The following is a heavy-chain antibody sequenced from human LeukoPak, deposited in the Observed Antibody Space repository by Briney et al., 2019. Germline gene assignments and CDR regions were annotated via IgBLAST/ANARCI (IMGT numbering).Heavy chain of an antibody. D-gene: IGHD3-3*01. V-gene: IGHV3-11*01. J-gene: IGHJ3*02. CDR3: AREKKTEWTTGAFDM. CDR1: AFSLNAYN. Sequence: GGSLRLSCAASAFSLNAYNMNWVRQAPGKGLEWVSYTSPSGGTIYYTDSVKGRFTMSRDNAQNALYLEMNSLRAEDTAVYYCAREKKTEWTTGAFDMWGQGTMVIVSS. CDR2: TSPSGGTI.